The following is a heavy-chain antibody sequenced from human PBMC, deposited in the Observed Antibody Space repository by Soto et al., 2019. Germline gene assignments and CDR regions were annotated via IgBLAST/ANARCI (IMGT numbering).Heavy chain of an antibody. Sequence: GGSLRLSCAASGFTFSSYAMSWVRQAPGKGLEWVSAISGSGGSTYYADSVKGRFTISRDNSKKKLYLQMNSLRAEVTAVFYCAKVGLGDIVATITADFDYWGQGTLVTVSS. CDR1: GFTFSSYA. CDR2: ISGSGGST. D-gene: IGHD5-12*01. J-gene: IGHJ4*02. CDR3: AKVGLGDIVATITADFDY. V-gene: IGHV3-23*01.